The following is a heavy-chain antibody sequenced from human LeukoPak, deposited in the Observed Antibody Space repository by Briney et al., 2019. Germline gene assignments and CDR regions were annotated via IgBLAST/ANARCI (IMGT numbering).Heavy chain of an antibody. Sequence: GGSLRPSCAASGFTFSSYWMSWVRQAPGQGLEWVANIKQDGSEKYYVDSVKGRFTISRDNAKNSLYLQMNSLRAEDTAVYYCARDAGYGYWVVDYWGQGTLVTVSS. V-gene: IGHV3-7*01. CDR2: IKQDGSEK. CDR1: GFTFSSYW. D-gene: IGHD5-18*01. CDR3: ARDAGYGYWVVDY. J-gene: IGHJ4*02.